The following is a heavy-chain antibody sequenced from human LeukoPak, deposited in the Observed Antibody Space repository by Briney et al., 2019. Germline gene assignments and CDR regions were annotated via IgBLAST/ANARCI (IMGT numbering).Heavy chain of an antibody. CDR1: GYTFTSYG. CDR2: INPNSGGT. V-gene: IGHV1-2*02. CDR3: ANVRGVTFEYFQH. Sequence: ASVKVSCKASGYTFTSYGISWVRQAPGQGLEWMGWINPNSGGTNYAQKFQGRVTMTRDTSISTAYMELSRLRSDDTAVYYCANVRGVTFEYFQHWGQGTLVTVSS. D-gene: IGHD3-10*01. J-gene: IGHJ1*01.